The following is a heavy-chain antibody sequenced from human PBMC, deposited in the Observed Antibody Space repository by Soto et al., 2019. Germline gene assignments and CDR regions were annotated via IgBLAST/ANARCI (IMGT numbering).Heavy chain of an antibody. Sequence: PGGSLRLSCAASGFTFSSYEMNWVRQAPGKGLEWVSYISSSGSTIYYADSVKGRFTISRDNAKNSLYLQMNSLRAEDTAVYYCARGLGNEGGYYYYYGMDVWGQGTTVTVSS. V-gene: IGHV3-48*03. J-gene: IGHJ6*02. CDR2: ISSSGSTI. CDR1: GFTFSSYE. CDR3: ARGLGNEGGYYYYYGMDV. D-gene: IGHD3-16*01.